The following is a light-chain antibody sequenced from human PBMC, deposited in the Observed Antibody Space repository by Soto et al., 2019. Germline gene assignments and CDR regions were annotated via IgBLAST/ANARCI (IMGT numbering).Light chain of an antibody. CDR1: QSVTNNF. J-gene: IGKJ3*01. CDR2: GAS. V-gene: IGKV3-20*01. CDR3: KQYGTPLFT. Sequence: IVLTQSPGTLSLSPGERATLSCGASQSVTNNFLSWYQQKPGQAPRLLIYGASSRSTGVPDRFSGSWSGTDFTLTISRLEPGDFAVYNCKQYGTPLFTFGPGTKVDIK.